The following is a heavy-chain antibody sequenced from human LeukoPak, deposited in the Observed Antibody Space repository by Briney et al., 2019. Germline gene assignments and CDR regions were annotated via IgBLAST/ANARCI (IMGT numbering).Heavy chain of an antibody. D-gene: IGHD6-19*01. Sequence: GGSLRLSCATSGFTFSNYDMNWVRQAPGKGLEWVSAISGNGDHTHYADSVKGRVTISRDNSKNTLYLQVNSLRAEDTAVYYCAKLKSIPVSGTADYLGQGTLVTVSS. V-gene: IGHV3-23*01. J-gene: IGHJ4*02. CDR2: ISGNGDHT. CDR1: GFTFSNYD. CDR3: AKLKSIPVSGTADY.